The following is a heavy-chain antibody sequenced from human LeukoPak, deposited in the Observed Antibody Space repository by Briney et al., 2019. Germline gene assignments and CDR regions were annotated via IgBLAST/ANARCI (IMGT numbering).Heavy chain of an antibody. CDR1: GYTLTELS. J-gene: IGHJ4*02. CDR2: INPSGGST. Sequence: ASVKVSCKVSGYTLTELSMHWVRQAPGQGLEWMGIINPSGGSTSYAQKFQGRVTMTRDMSTSTVYMELSSLRSEDTAVYYCARDNDSRDPPHFDYWGQGTLVTVSS. CDR3: ARDNDSRDPPHFDY. V-gene: IGHV1-46*01. D-gene: IGHD3-16*01.